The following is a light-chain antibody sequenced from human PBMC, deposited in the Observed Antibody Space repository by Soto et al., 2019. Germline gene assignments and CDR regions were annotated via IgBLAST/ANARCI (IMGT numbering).Light chain of an antibody. CDR2: KAS. J-gene: IGKJ1*01. CDR3: QHYKMYSPWT. Sequence: DIQMTQSPSTLSGSVGDRFTITCRASQTISSWLAWYQQKPGKAPKLLIYKASTLKSGVPSRFSGSGSGTEFTLTISSLQPDDFATYYCQHYKMYSPWTFGQGTKVDI. V-gene: IGKV1-5*03. CDR1: QTISSW.